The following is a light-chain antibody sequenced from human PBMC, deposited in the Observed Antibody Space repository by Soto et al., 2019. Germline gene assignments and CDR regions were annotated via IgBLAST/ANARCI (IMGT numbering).Light chain of an antibody. CDR3: QKYNSAPWT. Sequence: DIQMTQSPSSLSASVGDRVTITCRASQGIRSYLAWYQQKPGKVHKLLIYAASTLQSRVPSRFSGSGSETSFTLTISSLQPEDVATYYCQKYNSAPWTFGQGTKVEIK. CDR2: AAS. CDR1: QGIRSY. J-gene: IGKJ1*01. V-gene: IGKV1-27*01.